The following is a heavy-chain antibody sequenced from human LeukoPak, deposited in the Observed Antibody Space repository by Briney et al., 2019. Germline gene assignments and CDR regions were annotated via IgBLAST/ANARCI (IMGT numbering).Heavy chain of an antibody. CDR2: ISGTGYTT. Sequence: TGGSLRLSCAASGFTFSNYAMTWGRQAPGKGLEWVSIISGTGYTTYYADSVKGRFTISRDNSQNPLYLQMNSLRAEDTAVYYCAKVLGMYGSSGYAWYFDHWGQGTLVTVSS. V-gene: IGHV3-23*01. CDR3: AKVLGMYGSSGYAWYFDH. CDR1: GFTFSNYA. J-gene: IGHJ4*02. D-gene: IGHD6-25*01.